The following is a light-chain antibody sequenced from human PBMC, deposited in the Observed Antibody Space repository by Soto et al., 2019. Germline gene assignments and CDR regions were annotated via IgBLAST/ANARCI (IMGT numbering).Light chain of an antibody. Sequence: EILLTQSPGTLSLSPGERATLSCRASQSVRNSYLAWYQQKPGQAPRLLIHGASGRATGVTDRFSGSGSGTNFTININRLEPGDFTACSWQLPGSSPYTFGQGTKLEI. J-gene: IGKJ2*01. V-gene: IGKV3-20*01. CDR3: QLPGSSPYT. CDR1: QSVRNSY. CDR2: GAS.